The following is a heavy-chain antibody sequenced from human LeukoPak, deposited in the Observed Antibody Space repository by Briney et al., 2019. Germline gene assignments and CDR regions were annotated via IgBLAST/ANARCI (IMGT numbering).Heavy chain of an antibody. CDR3: ARRHYYGSGSYPY. J-gene: IGHJ4*02. V-gene: IGHV5-10-1*01. CDR2: IDPSDSYT. Sequence: GESLKISCKGSGYNFTSYWISWVRQLPGKGLEWMGRIDPSDSYTNYSPSFQGHVTISADKSISTAYLQWSSLKASDTAMYYCARRHYYGSGSYPYWGQGTPVTVSS. D-gene: IGHD3-10*01. CDR1: GYNFTSYW.